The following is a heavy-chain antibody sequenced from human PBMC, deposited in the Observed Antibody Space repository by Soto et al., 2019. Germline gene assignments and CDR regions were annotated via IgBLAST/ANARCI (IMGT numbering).Heavy chain of an antibody. CDR3: AKFGMATNKRRPAYYIDY. Sequence: GVSLRLSCAASGFTFSSYAMSWVRQAPGKGLEWVSSISGSGGGTYYADSVKGRFTFSRDNSKNTLYLQMNSLRAEDTAVYYCAKFGMATNKRRPAYYIDYWGQGALVTVSS. V-gene: IGHV3-23*01. CDR2: ISGSGGGT. CDR1: GFTFSSYA. J-gene: IGHJ4*02. D-gene: IGHD3-16*01.